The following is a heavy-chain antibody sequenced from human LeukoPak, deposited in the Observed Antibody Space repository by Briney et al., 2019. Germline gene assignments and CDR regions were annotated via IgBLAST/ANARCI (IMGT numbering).Heavy chain of an antibody. D-gene: IGHD6-19*01. Sequence: GGSLRLSCAASGFTFSSYGMHWVGQAPGKGLEWVAVISYDGSNKYYADSVKGRFTISRDNSKNTLYLQMNSLRAEDTAVYYCANDGVAVAEVSIGFVDYWGQGTLVTVSS. CDR3: ANDGVAVAEVSIGFVDY. CDR2: ISYDGSNK. V-gene: IGHV3-30*18. J-gene: IGHJ4*02. CDR1: GFTFSSYG.